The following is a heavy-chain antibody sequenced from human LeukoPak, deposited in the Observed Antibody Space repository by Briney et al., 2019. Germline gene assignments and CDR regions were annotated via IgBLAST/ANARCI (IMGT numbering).Heavy chain of an antibody. CDR3: AKEVPYCGGDCYSLLDC. D-gene: IGHD2-21*02. J-gene: IGHJ4*02. V-gene: IGHV3-23*01. CDR1: GFTFSSYS. Sequence: AGGSLRLSCAASGFTFSSYSMSWVRQAPGRGLEWVSLISGSGGSTYYADSVKGRFTISRDNSKNTLYLQMNSLRAEDTAIYYCAKEVPYCGGDCYSLLDCWGQGTLVTVSS. CDR2: ISGSGGST.